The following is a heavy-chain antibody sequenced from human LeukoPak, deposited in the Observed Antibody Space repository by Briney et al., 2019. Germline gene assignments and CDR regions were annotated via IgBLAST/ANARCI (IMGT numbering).Heavy chain of an antibody. J-gene: IGHJ3*02. V-gene: IGHV4-34*01. Sequence: SSETLSLTCAVYGGSFSGYYWSWIRQPPGKGLEWIGEINHSGSTNYNPSLKSRVTISVDTSKNQFSLKLSSVTAADTAVYYCARISVVAGAFDIWGQGTMVTVSS. CDR1: GGSFSGYY. D-gene: IGHD4-23*01. CDR2: INHSGST. CDR3: ARISVVAGAFDI.